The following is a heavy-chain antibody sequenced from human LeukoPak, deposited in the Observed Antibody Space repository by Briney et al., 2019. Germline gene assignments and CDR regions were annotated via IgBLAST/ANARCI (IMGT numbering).Heavy chain of an antibody. J-gene: IGHJ1*01. V-gene: IGHV3-23*01. Sequence: PGGSLRLSCAASGFTFSSYSMNWVRQAPGKGLEWVSAISSSGGSTYYADSVKGRFTISRDNSKNTLYLQMNSLRGEDTAVYYCAKKAEAYGDSVTQHWGQGTLVTVSS. D-gene: IGHD4-17*01. CDR3: AKKAEAYGDSVTQH. CDR2: ISSSGGST. CDR1: GFTFSSYS.